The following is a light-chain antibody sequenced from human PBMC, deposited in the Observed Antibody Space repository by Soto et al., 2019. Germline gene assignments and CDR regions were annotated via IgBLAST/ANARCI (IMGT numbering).Light chain of an antibody. Sequence: DIQMTQSPSTLSASVGDRVTITCRASQTISNLLAWYQQTPGKAPKLLIYKTSTLESGVPSRFSGSGSGTEFTLTISSLQPDDFATYYGQHYNSYSPFGGGTKVEIK. CDR1: QTISNL. J-gene: IGKJ4*02. CDR3: QHYNSYSP. V-gene: IGKV1-5*03. CDR2: KTS.